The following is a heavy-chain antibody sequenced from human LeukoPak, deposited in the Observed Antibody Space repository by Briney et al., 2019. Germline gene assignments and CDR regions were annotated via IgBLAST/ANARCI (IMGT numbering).Heavy chain of an antibody. J-gene: IGHJ3*02. CDR1: GGTFSSYA. CDR3: ARGLRDAFDI. CDR2: IIPILGIA. V-gene: IGHV1-69*04. Sequence: ASVKVSCKASGGTFSSYAISWVRQAPGQGLEWMGRIIPILGIANYAQKFQGRVTITTDESTSTAYMELSSLRSEDTAVYYCARGLRDAFDIWGQGTMVTVSS.